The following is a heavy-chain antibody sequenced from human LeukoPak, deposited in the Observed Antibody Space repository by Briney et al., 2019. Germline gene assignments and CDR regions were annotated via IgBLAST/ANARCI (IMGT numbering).Heavy chain of an antibody. V-gene: IGHV3-11*01. D-gene: IGHD5-18*01. J-gene: IGHJ4*02. CDR1: GFTFSDYY. Sequence: NPGGSLRLSCAASGFTFSDYYMSWIRQAPGKGLEWISYISTSGSTIYYADSVKGRFTISRDDAKNSLFLQMNSLRAEDTAVYYCASDGYSYSYDNWGQGTLVTVSS. CDR2: ISTSGSTI. CDR3: ASDGYSYSYDN.